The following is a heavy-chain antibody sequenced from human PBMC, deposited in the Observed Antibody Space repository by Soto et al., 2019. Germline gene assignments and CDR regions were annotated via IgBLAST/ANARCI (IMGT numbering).Heavy chain of an antibody. CDR1: GYSFTSYA. CDR2: INAGNGNT. D-gene: IGHD6-13*01. Sequence: ASVKVSCKASGYSFTSYARHWVRQAPGQRLEWMGWINAGNGNTKYSQKFQGRVTITRDTSASTAYMELSSLRSEDTAVYYCARNLPGIAAAGPYYYYYMDVWGKGTTVTVSS. J-gene: IGHJ6*03. CDR3: ARNLPGIAAAGPYYYYYMDV. V-gene: IGHV1-3*01.